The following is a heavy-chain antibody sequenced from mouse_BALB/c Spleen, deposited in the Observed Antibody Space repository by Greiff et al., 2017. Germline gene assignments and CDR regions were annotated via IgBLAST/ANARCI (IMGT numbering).Heavy chain of an antibody. Sequence: VQLKQSGAELVKPGASVKLSCTASGFNIKDTYMHWVKQRPEQGLEWIGRIDPANGNTKYDPKFQGKATITADTSSNTAYLQLSSLTSEDTAVYYCALYDPPFAYWGQGTLVTVSA. V-gene: IGHV14-3*02. CDR3: ALYDPPFAY. CDR2: IDPANGNT. J-gene: IGHJ3*01. D-gene: IGHD2-3*01. CDR1: GFNIKDTY.